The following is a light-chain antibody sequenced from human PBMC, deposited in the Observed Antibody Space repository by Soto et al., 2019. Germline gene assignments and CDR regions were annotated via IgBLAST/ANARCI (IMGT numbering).Light chain of an antibody. J-gene: IGKJ5*01. CDR3: QQYGTSPIT. Sequence: EILLPQSPATLSSSPGERATLSYRASQTVGGSLAWYHHKPGQAPRLIIYEASNRVTGIPDRFRGSGSGRDFTLTISRLEPEDFALYYCQQYGTSPITFGQGTRLEI. CDR2: EAS. CDR1: QTVGGS. V-gene: IGKV3-20*01.